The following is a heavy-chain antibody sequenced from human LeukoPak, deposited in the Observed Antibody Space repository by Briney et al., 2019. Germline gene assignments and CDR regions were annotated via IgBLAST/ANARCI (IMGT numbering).Heavy chain of an antibody. V-gene: IGHV3-30*18. CDR3: TKERYRRSPAYIDY. J-gene: IGHJ4*02. Sequence: GGSLRLSCAASGFSFSSYGIHWVRQAPGKGLEGVAVISYDGNNKYYTDSVKGRFTIARDNSKNTLYLQINRLRPEDTSVYYCTKERYRRSPAYIDYWGQGTLVTVSS. CDR2: ISYDGNNK. CDR1: GFSFSSYG. D-gene: IGHD1-1*01.